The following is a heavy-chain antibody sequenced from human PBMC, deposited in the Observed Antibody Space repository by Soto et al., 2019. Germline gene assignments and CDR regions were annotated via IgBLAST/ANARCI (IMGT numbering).Heavy chain of an antibody. D-gene: IGHD3-10*01. Sequence: HPGGSLRLSCAASGFTFSSYGMHWVRQAPGKGLEWVAVISYDGSNKYYADSVKGRFTISRDNSKNTLYLQMNSLRAEDTAVYYCAKGGRGSGSYYNVGAFDIWGRGTMVAVSS. J-gene: IGHJ3*02. V-gene: IGHV3-30*18. CDR3: AKGGRGSGSYYNVGAFDI. CDR2: ISYDGSNK. CDR1: GFTFSSYG.